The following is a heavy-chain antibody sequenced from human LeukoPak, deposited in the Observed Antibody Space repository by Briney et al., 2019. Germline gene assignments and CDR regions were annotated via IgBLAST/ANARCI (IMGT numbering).Heavy chain of an antibody. D-gene: IGHD2-2*01. Sequence: AVKVSFKASGGTFSSYAISWVRQAPGQGLEWVGGIIPIFGTANYAQKFQGRVTITTDEATSTAYMELSSLRPEDTAVYYCARVRDCSSTSCYGWDYWGQGTLVTVSS. CDR3: ARVRDCSSTSCYGWDY. CDR1: GGTFSSYA. CDR2: IIPIFGTA. V-gene: IGHV1-69*05. J-gene: IGHJ4*02.